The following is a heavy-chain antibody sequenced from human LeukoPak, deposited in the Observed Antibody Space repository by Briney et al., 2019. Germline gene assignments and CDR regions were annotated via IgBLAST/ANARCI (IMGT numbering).Heavy chain of an antibody. CDR1: GFTFSSYA. D-gene: IGHD6-19*01. CDR3: AKLVVAGTAQSNDFDY. Sequence: GGSLRLSCAASGFTFSSYAMSWVRQAPGKALEWVSAISGSGGSTYYADSVKGRFTISRDNSKNTLYLQMNSLRAEDTAVYYCAKLVVAGTAQSNDFDYWGQGTLVTVSS. J-gene: IGHJ4*02. CDR2: ISGSGGST. V-gene: IGHV3-23*01.